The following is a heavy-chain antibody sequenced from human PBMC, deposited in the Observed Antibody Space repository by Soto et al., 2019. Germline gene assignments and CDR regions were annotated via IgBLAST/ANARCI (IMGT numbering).Heavy chain of an antibody. D-gene: IGHD2-15*01. CDR3: TGGVAGPRNFDY. J-gene: IGHJ4*02. V-gene: IGHV1-69*02. CDR1: GDTFSSYS. Sequence: QLQLVQSGAEIKKPGSSVKVSCKASGDTFSSYSISWVRQAPGQGLEWMGGVIPILGMTFYAQKFRDRLTIVADKSTITAYMELSGLTSEDTAVYLCTGGVAGPRNFDYWGQGTLVTVSS. CDR2: VIPILGMT.